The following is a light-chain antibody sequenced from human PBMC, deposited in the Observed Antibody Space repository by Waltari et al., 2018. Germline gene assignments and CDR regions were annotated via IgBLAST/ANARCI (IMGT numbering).Light chain of an antibody. CDR3: QQYRTSPLT. V-gene: IGKV3-20*01. CDR2: GTS. CDR1: QSLSSTY. Sequence: EIVLTQSPGTLSLSPGERATLSCRARQSLSSTYLAWYQQKPGQAPRLLLYGTSSRATGIPDRFSGGGSGTDFTLTISRLEPEDYAVYYCQQYRTSPLTFGGGTKVEIK. J-gene: IGKJ4*01.